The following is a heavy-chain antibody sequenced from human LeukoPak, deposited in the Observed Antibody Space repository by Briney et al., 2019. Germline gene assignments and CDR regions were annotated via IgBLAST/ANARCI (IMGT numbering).Heavy chain of an antibody. V-gene: IGHV3-74*01. Sequence: QSGGSLRLSCVASGFSLSGYWMYWVRQAPGKGLMYISRNNGDGSTTNYADVVKGRFTMSRDNVENTLYLQMNSLRVEDTAVYYCARDPRNVGLAPWGQGTLVTVSS. CDR2: NNGDGSTT. D-gene: IGHD2-15*01. J-gene: IGHJ5*02. CDR3: ARDPRNVGLAP. CDR1: GFSLSGYW.